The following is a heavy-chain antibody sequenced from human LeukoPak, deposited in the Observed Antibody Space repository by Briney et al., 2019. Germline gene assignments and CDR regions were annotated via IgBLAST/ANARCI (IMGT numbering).Heavy chain of an antibody. CDR2: YEPEDGET. CDR1: GYTLSVLP. D-gene: IGHD2-2*02. J-gene: IGHJ3*02. CDR3: ATRTVPTAIHSAFDI. V-gene: IGHV1-24*01. Sequence: GASVKVSCKSSGYTLSVLPIHWVRQAPGKGPECMGGYEPEDGETFYTQEFQGRVTMTEDISTDTAYMELSSLRSDDTAMYYCATRTVPTAIHSAFDIWGQGTMVTVSS.